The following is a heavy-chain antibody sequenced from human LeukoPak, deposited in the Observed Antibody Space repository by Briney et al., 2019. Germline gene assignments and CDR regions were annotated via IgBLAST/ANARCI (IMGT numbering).Heavy chain of an antibody. Sequence: GGSLRLSCAASGFTFSSYGMHWVRQAPGKGLEWVAFIRYDGSNKYYADSVKGRFTISRDNSKNTLYLQMNSLRAEDTAVYYCARLPGYCSSTSCQGYYFDYWGQGTLVTVSS. D-gene: IGHD2-2*03. CDR2: IRYDGSNK. V-gene: IGHV3-30*02. J-gene: IGHJ4*02. CDR3: ARLPGYCSSTSCQGYYFDY. CDR1: GFTFSSYG.